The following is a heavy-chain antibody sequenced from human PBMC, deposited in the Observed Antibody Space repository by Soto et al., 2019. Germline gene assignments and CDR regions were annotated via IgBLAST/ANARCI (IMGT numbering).Heavy chain of an antibody. Sequence: GGSLRLSCAASGFTFSSYWMSWVRQAPGKGLEWVANIKQDGSEKYYVDSVKGRFTISRDNAKNSLYLQMNSLRAEDTAVYYCARAVHYYGSGRSGMDVWGQGTTVTVSS. V-gene: IGHV3-7*04. CDR1: GFTFSSYW. J-gene: IGHJ6*02. D-gene: IGHD3-10*01. CDR3: ARAVHYYGSGRSGMDV. CDR2: IKQDGSEK.